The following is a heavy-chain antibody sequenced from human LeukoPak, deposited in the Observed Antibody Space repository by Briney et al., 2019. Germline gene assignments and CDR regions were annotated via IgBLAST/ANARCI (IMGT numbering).Heavy chain of an antibody. V-gene: IGHV3-23*01. CDR1: GFTFSSYA. D-gene: IGHD6-19*01. CDR3: AKDLEQWLVHPQYFEH. J-gene: IGHJ1*01. CDR2: LIGVVVIT. Sequence: GGCLRLSCAASGFTFSSYAMSWVREAPGGGRWCVSALIGVVVITYYTDSLKGRFTISRDNSKTTLYLQMNSLRAEDTAVYYCAKDLEQWLVHPQYFEHWGQGTLVTVSS.